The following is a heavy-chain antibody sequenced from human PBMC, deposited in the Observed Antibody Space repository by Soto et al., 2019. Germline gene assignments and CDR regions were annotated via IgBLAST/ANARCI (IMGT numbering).Heavy chain of an antibody. CDR1: GGTFSSYA. CDR2: IIPIFGTA. V-gene: IGHV1-69*13. D-gene: IGHD2-21*02. J-gene: IGHJ6*02. CDR3: ARVSRGGAWGYYYYYYGMDV. Sequence: SVKVSCKASGGTFSSYAISWVRQAPGQGLEWMGGIIPIFGTANYAQKFQGRVTITADESTSTAYMELSSLRSEDTAVYYCARVSRGGAWGYYYYYYGMDVWGQGTTVTVSS.